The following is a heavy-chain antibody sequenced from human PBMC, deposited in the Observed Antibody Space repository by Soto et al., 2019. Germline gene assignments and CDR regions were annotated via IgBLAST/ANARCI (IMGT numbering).Heavy chain of an antibody. V-gene: IGHV4-34*01. Sequence: SETLSLTCAVYGGSFSGYYWSWIRQPPGKGLEWIGEINHSGSTNYNPSLKSRVTISVDTSKNQFSLKLSSVTAADTAVYYCARSDRYYYGSESYYNGAPYYGMDVWGQGTTVTVSS. D-gene: IGHD3-10*01. J-gene: IGHJ6*02. CDR3: ARSDRYYYGSESYYNGAPYYGMDV. CDR1: GGSFSGYY. CDR2: INHSGST.